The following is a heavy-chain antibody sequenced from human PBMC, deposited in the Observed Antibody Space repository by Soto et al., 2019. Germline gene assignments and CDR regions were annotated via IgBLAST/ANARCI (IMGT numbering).Heavy chain of an antibody. CDR3: ERDSVVAAAGTFYYYGMDV. CDR1: GFTFSSYW. CDR2: INSDGSST. Sequence: EVQLVESGGGLVQPGGSLRLSCAASGFTFSSYWMHWVRQAPGKGLVWVSRINSDGSSTSYADSVKGRFTISRDNAKNTLYLQMNSLRAEDTTVCYCERDSVVAAAGTFYYYGMDVWGQGTTVTVSS. J-gene: IGHJ6*02. V-gene: IGHV3-74*01. D-gene: IGHD6-13*01.